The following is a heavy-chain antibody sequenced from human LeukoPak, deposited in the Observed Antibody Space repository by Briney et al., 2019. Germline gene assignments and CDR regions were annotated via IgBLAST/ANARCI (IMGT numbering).Heavy chain of an antibody. CDR1: GGSISSYY. D-gene: IGHD1-14*01. Sequence: SETLSLTCTVSGGSISSYYWSWIRQPPGKGLEWIGYIYYSGSTNYNPSLKSRVTISVDTSKNQFSLKLSSVTAADTAVYYCARAEPRDTLGVWGQGTLVTVSS. J-gene: IGHJ4*02. CDR2: IYYSGST. V-gene: IGHV4-59*12. CDR3: ARAEPRDTLGV.